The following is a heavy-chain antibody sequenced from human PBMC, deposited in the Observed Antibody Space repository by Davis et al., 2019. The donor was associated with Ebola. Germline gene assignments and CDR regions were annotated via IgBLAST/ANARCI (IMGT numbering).Heavy chain of an antibody. Sequence: SETLSLTCTVSGGSISSSSYYWGWIRQPPGKGLEWIGSIYYSGSTYYNPSLKSRVTISVDTSKNQFSLKLSSVTAADTAVYYCARHLPAPITMVRGLGSMDVWGQGTTVTVSS. J-gene: IGHJ6*02. CDR1: GGSISSSSYY. V-gene: IGHV4-39*01. CDR2: IYYSGST. D-gene: IGHD3-10*01. CDR3: ARHLPAPITMVRGLGSMDV.